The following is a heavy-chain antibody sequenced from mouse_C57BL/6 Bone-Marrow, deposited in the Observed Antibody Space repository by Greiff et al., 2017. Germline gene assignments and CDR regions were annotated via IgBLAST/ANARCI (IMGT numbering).Heavy chain of an antibody. CDR3: ARWAYYGSSRWYFDV. CDR1: GYTFTSYW. D-gene: IGHD1-1*01. V-gene: IGHV1-53*01. Sequence: QVQLQQPGTELVKPGASVKLSCKASGYTFTSYWMHWVKQRPGQGLEWIGNINPSNGGTNYNEKFKSKATLTVDKSSSTADMQRSSLTSEDSAVYYCARWAYYGSSRWYFDVWGTGTTVTVSS. CDR2: INPSNGGT. J-gene: IGHJ1*03.